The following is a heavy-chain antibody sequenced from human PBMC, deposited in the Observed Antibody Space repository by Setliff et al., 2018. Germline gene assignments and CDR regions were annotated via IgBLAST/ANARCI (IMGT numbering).Heavy chain of an antibody. V-gene: IGHV4-39*07. D-gene: IGHD2-2*01. Sequence: SETLSLTCTVSGGSISSSSYYWGWIRQPPGKGLEWIGSIYYSGSTYYNPSLKSRVTISVDKSKNQFSLKLSSVTAADTAVYYCARDQKGVVPAAMKAFDIWGQGTMVTVSS. CDR1: GGSISSSSYY. CDR2: IYYSGST. CDR3: ARDQKGVVPAAMKAFDI. J-gene: IGHJ3*02.